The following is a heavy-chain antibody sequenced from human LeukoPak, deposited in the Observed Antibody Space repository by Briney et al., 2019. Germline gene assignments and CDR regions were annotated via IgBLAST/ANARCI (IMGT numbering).Heavy chain of an antibody. V-gene: IGHV3-23*01. D-gene: IGHD1-26*01. Sequence: PGGSLRLSCAASGFTFSSYAMSWVRQAPGKGLEWVSAISGSGGSTYYADSVKGRFTISRDNSKNTLYLQMNSLRAEDTAVYYCAAKGRATFRSVALEYWGQGTLVTASS. J-gene: IGHJ4*02. CDR2: ISGSGGST. CDR3: AAKGRATFRSVALEY. CDR1: GFTFSSYA.